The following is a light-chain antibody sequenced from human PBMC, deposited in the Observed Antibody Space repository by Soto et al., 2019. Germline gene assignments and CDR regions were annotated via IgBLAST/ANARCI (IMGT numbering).Light chain of an antibody. CDR1: TGAVTSSHY. Sequence: QVVVTQEPSLTVSPGGTVTLTCGSSTGAVTSSHYPYWFQQKPGQAPRALIYDTSNKHSWTPARFSGSLLGGKPALILSGAQPEDEADYYCSLSYSDVRVFGGGTKVTVL. J-gene: IGLJ3*02. CDR2: DTS. CDR3: SLSYSDVRV. V-gene: IGLV7-46*01.